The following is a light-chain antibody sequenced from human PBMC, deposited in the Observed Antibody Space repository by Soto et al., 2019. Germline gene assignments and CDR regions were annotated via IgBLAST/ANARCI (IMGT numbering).Light chain of an antibody. J-gene: IGKJ4*01. Sequence: EIVLTQSPGTLSLSAGESATLSCRASETVPSSYLAWFQQRPSQAPRLLIYGASNRATGVPDRFSGSGSGAAFSLTINGLEPEDFAVYICQQYGNSPLTFGGGTRIEIK. CDR3: QQYGNSPLT. CDR2: GAS. CDR1: ETVPSSY. V-gene: IGKV3-20*01.